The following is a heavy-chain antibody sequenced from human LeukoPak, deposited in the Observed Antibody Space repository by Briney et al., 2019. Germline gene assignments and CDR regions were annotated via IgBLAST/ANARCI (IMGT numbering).Heavy chain of an antibody. J-gene: IGHJ5*02. D-gene: IGHD6-13*01. CDR1: GYTFTNYD. CDR2: LSPNSGNT. CDR3: ARDSSREFDP. V-gene: IGHV1-8*01. Sequence: GASVKVSCKASGYTFTNYDINWVRQATGQGLEWMGWLSPNSGNTGYAQKFQGRVTMTRDTSISTAYMELSRLRSDDTAVYYCARDSSREFDPWGQGTLVTVSS.